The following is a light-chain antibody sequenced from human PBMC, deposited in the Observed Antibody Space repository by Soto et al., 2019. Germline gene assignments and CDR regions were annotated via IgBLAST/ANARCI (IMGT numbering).Light chain of an antibody. V-gene: IGKV1-9*01. CDR1: QGISSY. J-gene: IGKJ3*01. Sequence: IQLTQSPSSLSASVGDRVTITCRASQGISSYLAWYQQKPGKAPKLLIYAASTLQSGVPSRFSGSGSGTDFALTISSLQPQDFATYYCQQLNSFGPGTKVDIK. CDR2: AAS. CDR3: QQLNS.